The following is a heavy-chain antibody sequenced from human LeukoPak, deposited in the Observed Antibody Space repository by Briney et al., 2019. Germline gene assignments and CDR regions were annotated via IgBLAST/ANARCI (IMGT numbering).Heavy chain of an antibody. CDR3: ARGRSSGSPVPIDY. J-gene: IGHJ4*02. D-gene: IGHD3-10*01. CDR1: GFTFDDYG. V-gene: IGHV3-20*04. Sequence: GGTLRLSCAASGFTFDDYGMTWVRQAPGKGLEWVSGINWNGGSTGYADSVKGRFTISRDNAKNSLYLQMNSLRAEDTALYYCARGRSSGSPVPIDYWGQGTLVTVSS. CDR2: INWNGGST.